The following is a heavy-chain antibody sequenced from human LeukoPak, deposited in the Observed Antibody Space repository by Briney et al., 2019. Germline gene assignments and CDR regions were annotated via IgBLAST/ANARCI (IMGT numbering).Heavy chain of an antibody. J-gene: IGHJ4*02. CDR1: GFRFGGYA. Sequence: GGSLRLSCTGSGFRFGGYALSWVRQAPGEGLEWVGFIRSKALYGTSEYAASVEGRFTISRDDSNSIAYLQMNSLKTEDTAVYFCARESVRDYYFDYWGQGTLVTVSS. CDR2: IRSKALYGTS. CDR3: ARESVRDYYFDY. V-gene: IGHV3-49*04. D-gene: IGHD3-10*02.